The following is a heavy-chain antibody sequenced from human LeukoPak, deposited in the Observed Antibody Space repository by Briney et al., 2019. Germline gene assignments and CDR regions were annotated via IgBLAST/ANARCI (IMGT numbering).Heavy chain of an antibody. CDR2: INPSGGST. CDR3: ARVMSTKWFGEFSFDY. V-gene: IGHV1-46*01. D-gene: IGHD3-10*01. J-gene: IGHJ4*02. Sequence: ASVKVSCKASGYTFTSYYMHWVRQAPGRGLEWMGIINPSGGSTSYAQKFQGRVTMTRDTSTSTVYMELSSLRSEDTAVYYCARVMSTKWFGEFSFDYWGQGTLVTVSS. CDR1: GYTFTSYY.